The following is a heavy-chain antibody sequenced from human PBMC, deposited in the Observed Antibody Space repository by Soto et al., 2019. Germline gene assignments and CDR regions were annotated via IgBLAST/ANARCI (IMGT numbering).Heavy chain of an antibody. Sequence: EVQLVESGGGLVRPGWSLRLSCVLSGFTLDDYAMSWVRHAPGKGLEWVSGINWNGGSRNYADSVKGRFTISRDSAKNSLFLQMNNLRGDDTAFDYCARGPIVSSSRWFFDYWGQGTLVTVSS. CDR3: ARGPIVSSSRWFFDY. CDR1: GFTLDDYA. D-gene: IGHD6-13*01. J-gene: IGHJ4*02. V-gene: IGHV3-20*04. CDR2: INWNGGSR.